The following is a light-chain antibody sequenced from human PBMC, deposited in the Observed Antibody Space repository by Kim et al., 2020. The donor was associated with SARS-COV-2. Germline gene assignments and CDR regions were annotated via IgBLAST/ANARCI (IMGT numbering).Light chain of an antibody. CDR2: KTS. CDR1: QRISPW. CDR3: QQYHSFST. J-gene: IGKJ2*01. V-gene: IGKV1-5*03. Sequence: IQMTQYPSTLSASDGDRVTITCRASQRISPWLAWYQQKPGKAPKLLIYKTSILEGGVSSRFSGSGSGTEFTLTISSLQPDDSGTYYCQQYHSFSTFGQGTRLEIK.